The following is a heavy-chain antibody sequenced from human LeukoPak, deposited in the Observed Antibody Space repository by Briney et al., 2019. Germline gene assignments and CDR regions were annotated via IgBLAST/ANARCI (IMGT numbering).Heavy chain of an antibody. D-gene: IGHD3-22*01. CDR2: MNPNSGNT. CDR3: AKGASYYASRGGYDAFGL. Sequence: GASVKVSCKASGYTFTSYDINWVRQATGQGLEWMGWMNPNSGNTGYAQKFQGRVTITRNTSISTAYMELSSLRSEDTAVYYWAKGASYYASRGGYDAFGLWRQETMVTVSS. V-gene: IGHV1-8*03. CDR1: GYTFTSYD. J-gene: IGHJ3*01.